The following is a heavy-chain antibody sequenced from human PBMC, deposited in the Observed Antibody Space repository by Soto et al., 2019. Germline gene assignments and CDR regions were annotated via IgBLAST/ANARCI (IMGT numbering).Heavy chain of an antibody. D-gene: IGHD1-1*01. V-gene: IGHV4-30-4*01. Sequence: LSLTCTVSGGSVSSGDYYWSWIRQPPGEGLEGIGYIYYSGSTYYNPSLKSRVTISVDTSKNQFSLKLGSVTAADTAVYYCARGKGTRVYHHHGMDLWGQGTTVPVSS. CDR1: GGSVSSGDYY. J-gene: IGHJ6*02. CDR3: ARGKGTRVYHHHGMDL. CDR2: IYYSGST.